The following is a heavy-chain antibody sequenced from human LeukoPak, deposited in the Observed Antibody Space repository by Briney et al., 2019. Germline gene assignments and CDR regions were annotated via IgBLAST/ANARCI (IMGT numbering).Heavy chain of an antibody. CDR2: IYYSENT. J-gene: IGHJ5*02. CDR3: ARSLEVEVAASWFDP. Sequence: SETLSLTCTVSGGSISSYYWSWIRQPPGKGLEWIGYIYYSENTNYNPSLKSRVTISLDTSKKQFSLKMRSVTAADTAIYYCARSLEVEVAASWFDPWGQGTLVIVSS. CDR1: GGSISSYY. V-gene: IGHV4-59*01. D-gene: IGHD2-15*01.